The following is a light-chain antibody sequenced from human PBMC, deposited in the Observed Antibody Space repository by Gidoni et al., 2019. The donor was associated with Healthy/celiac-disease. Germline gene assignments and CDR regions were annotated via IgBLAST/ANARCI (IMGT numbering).Light chain of an antibody. CDR1: QSVSSN. CDR3: QQYNNWPPFT. V-gene: IGKV3-15*01. CDR2: GAS. Sequence: EIVMTHSPSPLSVSPGERATLSCRASQSVSSNLAWYQQKPGQAPRLLIYGASTRATGIPARFSGSGSGTEFTLTISSLQSEDCAVYYCQQYNNWPPFTFGPGTKVDIK. J-gene: IGKJ3*01.